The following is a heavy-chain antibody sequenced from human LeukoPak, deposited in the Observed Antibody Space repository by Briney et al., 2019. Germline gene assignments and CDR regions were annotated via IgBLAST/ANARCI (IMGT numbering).Heavy chain of an antibody. CDR3: TRDRNEGSSWYENYYYYYMDV. J-gene: IGHJ6*03. CDR2: IRSKAYGGTT. V-gene: IGHV3-49*03. Sequence: GGSLRLSCTASGFTFGDYAMSWFRQAPGKGLEWVGFIRSKAYGGTTEYAASVKGRFTISRDDSKSIVYLQMNSLKTEDTAVYYCTRDRNEGSSWYENYYYYYMDVWGQGTLVTVSS. D-gene: IGHD6-13*01. CDR1: GFTFGDYA.